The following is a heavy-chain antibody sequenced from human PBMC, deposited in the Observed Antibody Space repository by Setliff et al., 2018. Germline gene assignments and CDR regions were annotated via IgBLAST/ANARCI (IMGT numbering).Heavy chain of an antibody. V-gene: IGHV1-8*01. CDR1: GYTFTGYA. CDR3: ARERYFDY. J-gene: IGHJ4*02. Sequence: GASVKVSCKASGYTFTGYAINWVRQAPGQGLEWMGWMNPNSGKTGYAQKFQGRVIMTRNTSISAAYLELNTLRSDDTAVYYCARERYFDYWGQGTLVTVSS. CDR2: MNPNSGKT.